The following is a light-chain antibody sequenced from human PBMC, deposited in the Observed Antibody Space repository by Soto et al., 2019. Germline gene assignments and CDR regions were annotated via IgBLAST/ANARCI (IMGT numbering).Light chain of an antibody. CDR2: GAS. J-gene: IGKJ4*01. CDR1: QSVSSSY. Sequence: EIVLTQSPGTLSLSPGERATLSCRASQSVSSSYLAWYQQKPGQAPRLLIYGASSRATGIPDRFSGGGSGTDFTLTISRLEPEDFAVYYCQQYGSSPPRLTFGGGTRWIS. CDR3: QQYGSSPPRLT. V-gene: IGKV3-20*01.